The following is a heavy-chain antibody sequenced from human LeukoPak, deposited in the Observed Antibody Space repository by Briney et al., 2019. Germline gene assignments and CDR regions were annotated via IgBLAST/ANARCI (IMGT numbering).Heavy chain of an antibody. Sequence: SETLSLTCTVSGDSISNYYWSWIRLPPGKGLEWIGYIYYSGSTNYNPSLKSRVTISVDTSKNQFSLKLSSVTAADTAVYYCARALDCGDLFGFDYWGQGTLVTVSS. V-gene: IGHV4-59*01. CDR1: GDSISNYY. J-gene: IGHJ4*02. CDR3: ARALDCGDLFGFDY. CDR2: IYYSGST. D-gene: IGHD4-17*01.